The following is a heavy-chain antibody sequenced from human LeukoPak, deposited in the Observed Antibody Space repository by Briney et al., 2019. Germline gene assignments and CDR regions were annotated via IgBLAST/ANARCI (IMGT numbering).Heavy chain of an antibody. CDR1: GYIFTDYY. D-gene: IGHD2-2*01. J-gene: IGHJ4*02. CDR3: ARGYCSSTSCYPFFDY. CDR2: INPNSGGT. Sequence: GASVKVSCKASGYIFTDYYMHWVRQAPGQELGWMGRINPNSGGTNYAQKFQGRVTMTRDTSISTAYMELSRLRSDDTAVYYCARGYCSSTSCYPFFDYWGQGTLVTVSS. V-gene: IGHV1-2*06.